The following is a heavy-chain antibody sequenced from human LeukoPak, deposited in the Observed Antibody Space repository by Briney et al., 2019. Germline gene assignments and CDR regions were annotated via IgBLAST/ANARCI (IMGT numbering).Heavy chain of an antibody. J-gene: IGHJ4*02. CDR1: GGSISSHY. CDR2: IYYSGST. D-gene: IGHD5-12*01. V-gene: IGHV4-59*11. CDR3: ARRDIVAFFDY. Sequence: SETLSLTCTVSGGSISSHYWSWIRQPPGKGLEWIGYIYYSGSTNYNPSLKSRVTISVDTSKNQFSLKLSSVTAADTAVYYCARRDIVAFFDYWGQGTLVTVSS.